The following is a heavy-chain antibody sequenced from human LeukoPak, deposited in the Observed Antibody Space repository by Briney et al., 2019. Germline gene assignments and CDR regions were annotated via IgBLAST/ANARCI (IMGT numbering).Heavy chain of an antibody. Sequence: ASVRVSCKVSGYTSTDSYMHWVQQAPGEGLEWMGLVDPEDGETIYAEKFQGRVTITADTSTDTAYMELSSLRSEDTAVYYCAAGVGYSIGSSCSNSWFDSWGQGTLVTVSS. CDR3: AAGVGYSIGSSCSNSWFDS. CDR2: VDPEDGET. J-gene: IGHJ5*01. V-gene: IGHV1-69-2*01. CDR1: GYTSTDSY. D-gene: IGHD2-15*01.